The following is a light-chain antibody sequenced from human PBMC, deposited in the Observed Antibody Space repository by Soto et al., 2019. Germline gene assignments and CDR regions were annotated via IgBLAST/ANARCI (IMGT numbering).Light chain of an antibody. CDR2: VAS. J-gene: IGKJ4*01. CDR1: PSGSSN. V-gene: IGKV3-15*01. Sequence: EIVMTQSPSTLSVSPGERATLSCRASPSGSSNLAWYQQKPGQTPKLLIYVASTRATSIPARFSGSGSGTEITLTISSLQSEEFAVYDGQQYNVWPLTFGGGTKVEFK. CDR3: QQYNVWPLT.